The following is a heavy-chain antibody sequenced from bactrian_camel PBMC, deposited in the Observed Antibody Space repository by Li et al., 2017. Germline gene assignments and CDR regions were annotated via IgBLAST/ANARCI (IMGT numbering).Heavy chain of an antibody. CDR3: VAQIPRSVETVTYRGACGPTNY. CDR1: GYTRGSYC. D-gene: IGHD7*01. V-gene: IGHV3S53*01. CDR2: IDDTGGY. J-gene: IGHJ4*01. Sequence: HVQLVESGGDSVQAGMSLRLSCRADGYTRGSYCMGWFRQSPGKQREAVAAIDDTGGYSLASSVKGRFAISKDSVENTVYLQMNNLKPGDSATYYCVAQIPRSVETVTYRGACGPTNYRGQGTQVTVS.